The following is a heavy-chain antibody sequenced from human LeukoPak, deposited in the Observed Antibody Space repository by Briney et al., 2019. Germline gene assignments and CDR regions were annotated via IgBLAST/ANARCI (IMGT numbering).Heavy chain of an antibody. V-gene: IGHV4-59*01. CDR2: IYYSGST. D-gene: IGHD3-10*01. CDR3: ARDQGVYGSGSYYSRAFDI. CDR1: GGSISSYY. J-gene: IGHJ3*02. Sequence: SETLSLTCTVSGGSISSYYWSWIRQPPGKGLEWIGYIYYSGSTNYNPSLKSRVTISVDTSKNQFSLKLSSVTAADTAVYYCARDQGVYGSGSYYSRAFDIWGQGTMVTVSS.